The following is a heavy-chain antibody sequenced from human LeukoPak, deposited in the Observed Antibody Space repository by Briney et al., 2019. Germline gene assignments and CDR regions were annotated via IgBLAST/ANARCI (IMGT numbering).Heavy chain of an antibody. Sequence: GGSLRLSCAASGFTFSSYEMNWVRQAPGKGLGWVSYISSSGSTIYYADPVKGRFTISRDNAKNSLYLQMNSLRAEDTAVYYCARERGETTVGRYYYYGMDVWGQGTTVTVSS. D-gene: IGHD3-16*01. CDR1: GFTFSSYE. J-gene: IGHJ6*02. V-gene: IGHV3-48*03. CDR2: ISSSGSTI. CDR3: ARERGETTVGRYYYYGMDV.